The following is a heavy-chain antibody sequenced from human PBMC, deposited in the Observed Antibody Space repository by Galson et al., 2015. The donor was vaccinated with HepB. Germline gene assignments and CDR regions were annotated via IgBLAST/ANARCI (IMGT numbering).Heavy chain of an antibody. D-gene: IGHD5-12*01. Sequence: SLRLSCAASGFTFDDYAMHWVRQAPGKGLEWVSGISWNSGNIGYADSVKGRFTISRDNAKNSLYLQMNSLRAEDTALYYCAKGYSGYVDWFDPWGQGTLVTVSS. CDR1: GFTFDDYA. V-gene: IGHV3-9*01. CDR2: ISWNSGNI. CDR3: AKGYSGYVDWFDP. J-gene: IGHJ5*02.